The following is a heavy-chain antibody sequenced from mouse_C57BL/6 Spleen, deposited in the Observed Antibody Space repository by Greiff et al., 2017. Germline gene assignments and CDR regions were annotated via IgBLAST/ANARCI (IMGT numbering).Heavy chain of an antibody. Sequence: VQLQQSGPELVKPGASVKISCKASGYSFTGYYMNWVKQSPEKSLEWIGEINPSTGGTTYNQKFKAKATFTVVKSSSTAYMQLKSLTSEDSAVYYSARRELDGGDYVGAMDYWGQGTSVTVSS. J-gene: IGHJ4*01. V-gene: IGHV1-42*01. CDR1: GYSFTGYY. D-gene: IGHD2-13*01. CDR3: ARRELDGGDYVGAMDY. CDR2: INPSTGGT.